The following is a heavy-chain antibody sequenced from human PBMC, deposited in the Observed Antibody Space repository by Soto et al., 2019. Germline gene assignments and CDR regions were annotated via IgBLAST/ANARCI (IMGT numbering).Heavy chain of an antibody. CDR2: ISYIATT. D-gene: IGHD3-9*01. CDR3: ARGMAEEQIFYYFDY. Sequence: SETLSLTCTVSGVSIISYCWSFIRQPPGGGLQWIGYISYIATTTYNPSLKSRVTISVDASKSQFYLKLRSVTAADTAVYYCARGMAEEQIFYYFDYWGQGALVTVSS. CDR1: GVSIISYC. J-gene: IGHJ4*02. V-gene: IGHV4-59*01.